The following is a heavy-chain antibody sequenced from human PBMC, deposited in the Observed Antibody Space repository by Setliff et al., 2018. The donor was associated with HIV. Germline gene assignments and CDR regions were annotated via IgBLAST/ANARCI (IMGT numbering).Heavy chain of an antibody. Sequence: PSETLSLTCTVSGGSISSHYWNWIRQPPGKGLEWIGYIYYSGSTNYNPSLKSRVTISVDTSKNQFSLKLSSVTAADTAVYYCARGSYLEWLMYDMAVWGQGTTVTVSS. J-gene: IGHJ6*02. CDR2: IYYSGST. CDR1: GGSISSHY. V-gene: IGHV4-59*11. CDR3: ARGSYLEWLMYDMAV. D-gene: IGHD3-3*01.